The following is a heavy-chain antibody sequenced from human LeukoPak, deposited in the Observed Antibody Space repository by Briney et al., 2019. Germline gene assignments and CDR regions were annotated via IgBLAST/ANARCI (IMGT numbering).Heavy chain of an antibody. Sequence: SETLSLTCAVSGYSISSGYYWGWIRQPPGKGLEWLGSIYRSGRTYYNPSLNSRVTITVDTSKNQFSLKLSSVTAADTAVYYCARGGDSSDYSHDYWGQGTLVTVSS. CDR3: ARGGDSSDYSHDY. V-gene: IGHV4-38-2*01. CDR2: IYRSGRT. J-gene: IGHJ4*02. CDR1: GYSISSGYY. D-gene: IGHD3-22*01.